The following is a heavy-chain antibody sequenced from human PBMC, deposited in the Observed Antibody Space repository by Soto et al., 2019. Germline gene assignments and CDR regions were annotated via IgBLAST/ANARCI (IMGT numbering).Heavy chain of an antibody. CDR2: ISGSGGST. CDR3: AKDALILRYFDWSPKPYFDY. D-gene: IGHD3-9*01. J-gene: IGHJ4*02. Sequence: GGSLRLSCAASGFTFSSYAMSWVRQAPGKGLEWVSAISGSGGSTYYADSVKGRFTISRDNSKNTLYLQMNSLKAEDTAVYYCAKDALILRYFDWSPKPYFDYWGQGTLVTVSS. CDR1: GFTFSSYA. V-gene: IGHV3-23*01.